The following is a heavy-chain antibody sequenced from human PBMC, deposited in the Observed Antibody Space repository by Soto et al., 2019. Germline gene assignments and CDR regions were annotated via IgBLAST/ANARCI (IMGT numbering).Heavy chain of an antibody. Sequence: ASETLSLTCTVSDDSFRGAEYYWSWIRQPLGKGPEWIGYTYYNGDTKYNPALRRRVTMSEDTSKNQSSLRLSSVTAADTAVYFCARGPAYIDGWRSFDLWGRGILVTVSS. D-gene: IGHD6-19*01. J-gene: IGHJ4*02. CDR1: DDSFRGAEYY. CDR3: ARGPAYIDGWRSFDL. V-gene: IGHV4-61*08. CDR2: TYYNGDT.